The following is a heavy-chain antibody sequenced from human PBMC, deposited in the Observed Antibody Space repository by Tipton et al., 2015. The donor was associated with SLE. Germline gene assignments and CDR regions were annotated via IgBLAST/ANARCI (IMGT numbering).Heavy chain of an antibody. CDR2: IYHSGST. CDR1: GGSISSYS. CDR3: ARGGGGAFDI. Sequence: TLSLTCTVSGGSISSYSWSWIRPPPGKGLEWIGYIYHSGSTRYNPSLKSRVIISVDTSKNQFSLRLTSVTAADTAMYYCARGGGGAFDIWGQGTMVTVSS. V-gene: IGHV4-59*01. D-gene: IGHD2-15*01. J-gene: IGHJ3*02.